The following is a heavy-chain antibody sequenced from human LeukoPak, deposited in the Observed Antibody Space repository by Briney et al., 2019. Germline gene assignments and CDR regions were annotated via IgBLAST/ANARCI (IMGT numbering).Heavy chain of an antibody. Sequence: PGGSLRLSCAASGFTFSSNWMYWVRQASGKGLVWVSRINRDGSSIGYADSVKGRFTISRDNARNTLYLQMNSLRAEDTALYYCASGGSVGDIFDIWGQGTMVTVSS. CDR2: INRDGSSI. D-gene: IGHD2-15*01. CDR3: ASGGSVGDIFDI. J-gene: IGHJ3*02. CDR1: GFTFSSNW. V-gene: IGHV3-74*01.